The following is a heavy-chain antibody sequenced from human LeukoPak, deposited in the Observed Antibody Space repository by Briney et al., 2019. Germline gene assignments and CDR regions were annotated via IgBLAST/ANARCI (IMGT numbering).Heavy chain of an antibody. Sequence: SPTLSLTFAISGDSVSSNSADWIWLRQSPSRGLEWLGRTYYRSKWYNDYVVSVKSRITINPDTSKNLFSLQLNSVTPEDTAVYYCARVGSSDVFDYWGQGTLVTVSS. CDR3: ARVGSSDVFDY. CDR1: GDSVSSNSAD. J-gene: IGHJ4*02. V-gene: IGHV6-1*01. CDR2: TYYRSKWYN. D-gene: IGHD6-6*01.